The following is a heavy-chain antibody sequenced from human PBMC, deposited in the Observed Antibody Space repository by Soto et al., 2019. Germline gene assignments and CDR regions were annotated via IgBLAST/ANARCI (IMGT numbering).Heavy chain of an antibody. V-gene: IGHV4-30-4*01. Sequence: QVQLQESGPGLVKPSQTLSLICTISGGSISSGDYYWSWIRQPPGKGLEWIGYIYYSGSTYYNPSLKSRVTISVDTSKNQFSLKLSSVTAADTAVYYCARGLHSGDAFDYWGQGTLVTVSS. CDR1: GGSISSGDYY. D-gene: IGHD3-10*01. J-gene: IGHJ4*02. CDR2: IYYSGST. CDR3: ARGLHSGDAFDY.